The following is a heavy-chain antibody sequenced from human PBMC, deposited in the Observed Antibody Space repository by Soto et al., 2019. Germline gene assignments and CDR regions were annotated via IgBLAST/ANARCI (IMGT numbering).Heavy chain of an antibody. CDR2: IYYSGST. CDR1: GGSISSSSYY. J-gene: IGHJ5*02. Sequence: SETLSLTCTVSGGSISSSSYYWGWIRQPPGKGLEWIGSIYYSGSTYYNPSLKSRVTISVDTSKNQFSLKLSSVTAADTAVYYCARILSHYNWFDPWGQGTLVTVSS. V-gene: IGHV4-39*01. D-gene: IGHD3-10*01. CDR3: ARILSHYNWFDP.